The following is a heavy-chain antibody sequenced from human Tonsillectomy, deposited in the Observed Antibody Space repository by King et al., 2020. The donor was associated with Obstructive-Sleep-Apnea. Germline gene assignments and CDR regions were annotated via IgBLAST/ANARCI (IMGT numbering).Heavy chain of an antibody. CDR3: ARGRSGWSEYFQH. V-gene: IGHV4-38-2*02. CDR1: GNSISSTYI. Sequence: QLQESGPGLVKPSETLSLICTVSGNSISSTYIWGCIRQLPGKGLEWIGKIYHSGGTYYNRSLKSRVTISVDTSKDQFSLKVNSVTAADTAVYYCARGRSGWSEYFQHWGQGTLVTVSS. J-gene: IGHJ1*01. D-gene: IGHD6-19*01. CDR2: IYHSGGT.